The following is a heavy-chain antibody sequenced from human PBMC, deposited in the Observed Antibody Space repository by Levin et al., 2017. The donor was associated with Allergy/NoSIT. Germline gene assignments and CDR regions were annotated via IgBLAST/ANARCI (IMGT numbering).Heavy chain of an antibody. CDR1: GYTFTSYY. D-gene: IGHD2-15*01. CDR3: ARDLMYRGDIDY. J-gene: IGHJ4*02. V-gene: IGHV1-46*01. Sequence: GESLKISCKASGYTFTSYYMHWVRQAPGQGLEWMGIINPSGGSTSYAQKFQGRVTMTRDTSTSTVYMELSSLRSEDTAVYYCARDLMYRGDIDYWGQGTLVTVSS. CDR2: INPSGGST.